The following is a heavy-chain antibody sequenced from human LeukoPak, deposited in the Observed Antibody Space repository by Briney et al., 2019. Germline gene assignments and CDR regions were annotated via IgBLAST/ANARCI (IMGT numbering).Heavy chain of an antibody. CDR3: AGGFDSSGYYYQPYYYYYMDV. J-gene: IGHJ6*03. V-gene: IGHV1-2*02. CDR1: GYTFTGYY. Sequence: GASVKVSCKASGYTFTGYYMHWVRQAPGQGLEWMGWINPNRGGTNYAQKFQGRVTMTRDTSISTAYMELSRLRSDDTAVYYCAGGFDSSGYYYQPYYYYYMDVWGKGTTVTVSS. D-gene: IGHD3-22*01. CDR2: INPNRGGT.